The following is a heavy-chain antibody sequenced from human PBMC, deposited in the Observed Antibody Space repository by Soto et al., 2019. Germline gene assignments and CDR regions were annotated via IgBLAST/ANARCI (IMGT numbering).Heavy chain of an antibody. CDR3: VSQRTSVLTQAYFDY. D-gene: IGHD2-8*01. CDR1: GVSVRNSNYY. V-gene: IGHV4-39*01. Sequence: LSLTCTVSGVSVRNSNYYWSWIRQSPGKGLEWIGSVYYRGRSYSKSSVKSRVTISVDTSKNQFSLNLNSVTASDTAVYFCVSQRTSVLTQAYFDYWGPGALVTVSS. CDR2: VYYRGRS. J-gene: IGHJ4*02.